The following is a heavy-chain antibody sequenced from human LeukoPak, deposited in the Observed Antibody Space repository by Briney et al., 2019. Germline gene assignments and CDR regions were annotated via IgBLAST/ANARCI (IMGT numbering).Heavy chain of an antibody. J-gene: IGHJ4*02. CDR2: IYYHGST. D-gene: IGHD1-26*01. Sequence: PSETLSLTCTVSGGSISSSSYYWGWICQPPGKGLEWIGSIYYHGSTYYNPSLKSRVTISVDMSKNQFFLKLSSVTAADTAVYYCATEASDTSLLDYWGQGTLVTVSS. CDR1: GGSISSSSYY. V-gene: IGHV4-39*07. CDR3: ATEASDTSLLDY.